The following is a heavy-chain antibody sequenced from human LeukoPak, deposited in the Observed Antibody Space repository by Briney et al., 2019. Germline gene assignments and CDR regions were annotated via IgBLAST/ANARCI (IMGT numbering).Heavy chain of an antibody. V-gene: IGHV4-61*01. Sequence: PSETLSLTCTVSGGSVSSGSYYWSWIRQPPGKGLEWIGYIYYSGSTNYNPSLKSRVTISVDTSKNQFSLKLSSVTAADTAVYYCARVSYYGSGSYSLDYWGQGTLVTVSS. CDR2: IYYSGST. D-gene: IGHD3-10*01. CDR1: GGSVSSGSYY. J-gene: IGHJ4*02. CDR3: ARVSYYGSGSYSLDY.